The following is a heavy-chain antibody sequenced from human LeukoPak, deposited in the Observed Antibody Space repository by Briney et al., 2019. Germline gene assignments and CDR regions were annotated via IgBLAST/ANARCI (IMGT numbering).Heavy chain of an antibody. D-gene: IGHD2-15*01. CDR2: ISSSGSTI. CDR1: GFTFSSYE. J-gene: IGHJ6*03. CDR3: ARVAQGVVAATRNYYYYYMDV. Sequence: PGGSLRLSCAASGFTFSSYEMNWVRQAPGKGLEWVSYISSSGSTIYYADSVKGRFTISRDNAKNTLYLQMNSLRAEDTAVYYCARVAQGVVAATRNYYYYYMDVWGKGTTVTVSS. V-gene: IGHV3-48*03.